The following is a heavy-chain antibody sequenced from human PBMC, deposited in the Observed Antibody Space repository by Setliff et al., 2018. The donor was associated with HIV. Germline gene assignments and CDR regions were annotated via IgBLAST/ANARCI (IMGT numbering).Heavy chain of an antibody. CDR3: ARHHPSVAVAGPFDR. Sequence: PSETLSLTCTVSGASISSYYWSWIRQPPGKGLEWIGYIYYSGSTNYNPSLKSRVTISVDTSNNQFSLKLTSVTAADTAVYYCARHHPSVAVAGPFDRWGQGALVTVSS. D-gene: IGHD6-19*01. CDR1: GASISSYY. V-gene: IGHV4-59*08. J-gene: IGHJ4*02. CDR2: IYYSGST.